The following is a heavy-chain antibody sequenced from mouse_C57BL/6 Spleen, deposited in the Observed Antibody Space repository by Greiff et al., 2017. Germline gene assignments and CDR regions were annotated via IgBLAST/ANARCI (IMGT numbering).Heavy chain of an antibody. V-gene: IGHV1-50*01. CDR3: ARSQLRLRGFAY. CDR1: GYTFPSYG. Sequence: QVRLQQPGPELVKPGASVKLSCKASGYTFPSYGMQWVKQRPGQGLEWIGEIDPSDSNTNYNQKFKGKATLTVDTSSSTAYMQLSSLASEDSAVECGARSQLRLRGFAYWGQGTLVTVSA. J-gene: IGHJ3*01. CDR2: IDPSDSNT. D-gene: IGHD3-2*02.